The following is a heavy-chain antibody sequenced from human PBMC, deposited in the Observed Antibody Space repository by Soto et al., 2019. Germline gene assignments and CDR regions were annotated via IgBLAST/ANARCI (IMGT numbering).Heavy chain of an antibody. CDR2: VNPNNGDT. CDR3: AKVSRKGSAIDFEY. J-gene: IGHJ4*02. Sequence: QVQLVQSGAELKKPGASVKVSCKASGYTFSNYDMNWVRQATGQGPEWIGWVNPNNGDTGYAQKFQGGVIMTTDISTTKAYMELTSLRSEDTAIYYCAKVSRKGSAIDFEYWGQGTLITVSS. V-gene: IGHV1-8*01. D-gene: IGHD3-10*01. CDR1: GYTFSNYD.